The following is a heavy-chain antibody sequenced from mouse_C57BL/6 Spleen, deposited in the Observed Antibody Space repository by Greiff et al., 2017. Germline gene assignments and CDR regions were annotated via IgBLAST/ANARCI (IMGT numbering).Heavy chain of an antibody. D-gene: IGHD1-1*01. Sequence: VKLQESGPELVKPGASVKISCKASGYTFTDYYINWVKQRPGQGLEWIGWIFPGSGSTYYNEKFKGKATLTVDKSSSTAYMLLSSLTSEDSAVYFCARSVVATNAMDYWGQGTSVTVSS. V-gene: IGHV1-75*01. CDR1: GYTFTDYY. CDR2: IFPGSGST. J-gene: IGHJ4*01. CDR3: ARSVVATNAMDY.